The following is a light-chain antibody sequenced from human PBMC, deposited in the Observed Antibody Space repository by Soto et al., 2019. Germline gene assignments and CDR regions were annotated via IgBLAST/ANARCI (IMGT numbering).Light chain of an antibody. Sequence: QSVLTQPPSVSAAPGQKVTISCSGSSSNIGGNSVSWYQQLTGTAPKLLIYDDNKRPSGIPDRFSGSKSGTAATLGITGFQTGDEADHYCVSWDSSMRAYVFGTGTKATVL. J-gene: IGLJ1*01. CDR3: VSWDSSMRAYV. CDR2: DDN. CDR1: SSNIGGNS. V-gene: IGLV1-51*01.